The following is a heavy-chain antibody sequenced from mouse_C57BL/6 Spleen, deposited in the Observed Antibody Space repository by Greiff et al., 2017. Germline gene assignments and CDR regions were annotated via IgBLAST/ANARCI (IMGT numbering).Heavy chain of an antibody. D-gene: IGHD3-1*01. CDR3: ARSGPHYWYFDV. CDR2: IDPSDSYT. V-gene: IGHV1-59*01. CDR1: GYTFTSYW. J-gene: IGHJ1*03. Sequence: QVQLQQPGAELVRPGTSVKLSCKASGYTFTSYWMHWVKQRPGQGLEWIGVIDPSDSYTNYNQKFKGKATLTVDTSSSTAYMQLSSLTSEDSAVYYCARSGPHYWYFDVWGTGTTVTVSS.